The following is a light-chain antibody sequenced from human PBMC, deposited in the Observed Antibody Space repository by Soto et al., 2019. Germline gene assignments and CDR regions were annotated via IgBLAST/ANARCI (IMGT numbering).Light chain of an antibody. CDR2: GAS. Sequence: EIVMTQSPATLSVSPGERVTLSCRASQSVSSNLAWYQQKPGQAPRLLIYGASTRATGIPARFSGSGSGTEFTLTISSLQSEDFAVYYCQQYNNGPRTFGQGTKVELK. J-gene: IGKJ1*01. CDR1: QSVSSN. V-gene: IGKV3-15*01. CDR3: QQYNNGPRT.